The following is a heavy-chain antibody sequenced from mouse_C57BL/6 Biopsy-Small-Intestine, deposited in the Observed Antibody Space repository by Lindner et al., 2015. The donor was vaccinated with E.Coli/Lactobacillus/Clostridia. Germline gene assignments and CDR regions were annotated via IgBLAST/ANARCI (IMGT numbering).Heavy chain of an antibody. J-gene: IGHJ4*01. V-gene: IGHV1-53*01. CDR3: ARDPHVGGGH. CDR2: IIPILGIG. CDR1: GGTFSRNA. Sequence: SVKVSCKASGGTFSRNAISWVRQAPGQGLEWMGRIIPILGIGDYAQEFQGRVTITADKSTNTAYMELSSLRSDDTAVYYCARDPHVGGGHWGQGTLVTVSS. D-gene: IGHD1-1*02.